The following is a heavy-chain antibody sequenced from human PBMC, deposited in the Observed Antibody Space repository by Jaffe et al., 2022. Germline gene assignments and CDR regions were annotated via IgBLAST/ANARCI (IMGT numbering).Heavy chain of an antibody. CDR3: ARDQKIGAPLSYYGDPRAELDP. D-gene: IGHD4-17*01. Sequence: QVQLVQSGAEVKKPGASVKVSCKASGYTFTGYYMHWVRQAPGQGLEWMGRINPNSGGTNYAQKFQGRVTMTRDTSISTAYMELSRLRSDDTAVYYCARDQKIGAPLSYYGDPRAELDPWGQGTLVTVSS. CDR2: INPNSGGT. V-gene: IGHV1-2*06. J-gene: IGHJ5*02. CDR1: GYTFTGYY.